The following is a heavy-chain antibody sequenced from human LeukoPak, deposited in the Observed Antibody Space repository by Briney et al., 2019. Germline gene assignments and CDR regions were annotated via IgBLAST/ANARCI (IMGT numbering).Heavy chain of an antibody. CDR1: GYSISSGYY. CDR3: ARQTTGNWFDP. V-gene: IGHV4-38-2*01. CDR2: IYHSGST. D-gene: IGHD4-11*01. J-gene: IGHJ5*02. Sequence: PSETLSLTCAVSGYSISSGYYWGWIRQPPGKGLEWIGSIYHSGSTYYNPSLKSRVTISVDTSKNQFSLKLSSVTAADTAVYYCARQTTGNWFDPWGQGTLVTVSS.